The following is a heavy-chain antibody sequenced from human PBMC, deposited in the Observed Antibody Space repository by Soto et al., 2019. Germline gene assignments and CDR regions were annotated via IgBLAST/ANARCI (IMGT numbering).Heavy chain of an antibody. Sequence: SETLSLTCAVSGGSISSSNWWSWVRQPPGKGLEWIGEIYHSGSTNYNPSLKSRVTISVDKSKNQFSLKLSSVTAADTAVYYCARAWGTTFYYYGMDVWGQGTTVTVSS. CDR2: IYHSGST. CDR1: GGSISSSNW. V-gene: IGHV4-4*02. D-gene: IGHD1-7*01. CDR3: ARAWGTTFYYYGMDV. J-gene: IGHJ6*02.